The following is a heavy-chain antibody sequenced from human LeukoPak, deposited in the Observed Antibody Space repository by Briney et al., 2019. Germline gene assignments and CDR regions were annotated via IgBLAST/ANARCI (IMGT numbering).Heavy chain of an antibody. J-gene: IGHJ3*02. CDR3: ARHMVRGGRSAFDI. CDR1: GGSISSSSYY. Sequence: SETLSLTCTVSGGSISSSSYYWGWIRQPPGKGLEWIGSIYYSGSTYYNTSPKSRVTISVDTSKNQFSLKLSSVTAADTAVYYCARHMVRGGRSAFDIWGQGTMVTVSS. V-gene: IGHV4-39*01. D-gene: IGHD3-10*01. CDR2: IYYSGST.